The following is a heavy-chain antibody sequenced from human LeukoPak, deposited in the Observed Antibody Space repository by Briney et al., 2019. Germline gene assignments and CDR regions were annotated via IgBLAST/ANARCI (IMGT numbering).Heavy chain of an antibody. CDR1: GFTFSSYA. J-gene: IGHJ4*02. CDR3: AKDHVTALDS. CDR2: ISGSGGST. V-gene: IGHV3-23*01. D-gene: IGHD2-21*02. Sequence: GGSLRLSCAASGFTFSSYAMSWVRQAPGKGLEWVSAISGSGGSTYYADSVRGRVTISRDNSKNTLYLHMTSMRAEDTAIYYCAKDHVTALDSWGQGTLVTVSS.